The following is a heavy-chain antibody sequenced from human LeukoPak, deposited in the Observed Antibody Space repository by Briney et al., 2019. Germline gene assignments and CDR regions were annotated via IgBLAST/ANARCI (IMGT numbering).Heavy chain of an antibody. CDR2: INPNGGST. Sequence: ASVKVSCKASGYTFTSYYMHWVRQAPGQGLEWMGIINPNGGSTSYAQKFQGRVTMTRDTSTSTVYMELSSLRSEDTAVYYCARSARYYYGSGAYYFDYWGQGTLVTVSS. V-gene: IGHV1-46*01. CDR1: GYTFTSYY. CDR3: ARSARYYYGSGAYYFDY. D-gene: IGHD3-10*01. J-gene: IGHJ4*02.